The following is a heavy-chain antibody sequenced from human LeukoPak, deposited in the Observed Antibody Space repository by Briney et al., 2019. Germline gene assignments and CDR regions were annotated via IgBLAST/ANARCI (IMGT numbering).Heavy chain of an antibody. CDR1: GFTFRDYW. V-gene: IGHV3-7*01. CDR2: VKQDGTEK. D-gene: IGHD6-13*01. J-gene: IGHJ4*02. Sequence: GGSLRLSCEASGFTFRDYWMTWVRQAPGKGLEWVAHVKQDGTEKFYVDSVKGRFTISRDNGKNSLYLQMNSLRVEDTAIYYCARAGGTSWADYWGQGTLVTVSS. CDR3: ARAGGTSWADY.